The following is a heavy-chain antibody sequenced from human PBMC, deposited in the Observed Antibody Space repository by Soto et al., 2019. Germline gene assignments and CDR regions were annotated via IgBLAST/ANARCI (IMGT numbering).Heavy chain of an antibody. CDR3: ARQRSGYYRNNWFDP. CDR1: GGSISSTDYY. D-gene: IGHD3-3*01. J-gene: IGHJ5*02. CDR2: IYYSGST. V-gene: IGHV4-39*01. Sequence: QLQLQESGPGLVKPSETLSLTCSVSGGSISSTDYYWGWIRQPPGKGLEWIGNIYYSGSTYYNPSLKSRVTISVDTSKNQFSLKLSFVTAADTAVYYCARQRSGYYRNNWFDPWGQGTLVTVSS.